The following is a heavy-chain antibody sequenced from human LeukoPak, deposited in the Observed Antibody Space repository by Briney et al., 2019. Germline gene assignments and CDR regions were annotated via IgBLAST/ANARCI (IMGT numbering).Heavy chain of an antibody. V-gene: IGHV1-2*02. J-gene: IGHJ4*02. Sequence: GASVKVSCKASGYTFTGYYMHWVRQAPEQGLEWMGWINPNSGGTDYAQKFQGRVTMTRDTSISTAYMELSRLRSDDTAVYYCAREYDFWRAFDYWGQGTLVTVSS. D-gene: IGHD3-3*01. CDR2: INPNSGGT. CDR1: GYTFTGYY. CDR3: AREYDFWRAFDY.